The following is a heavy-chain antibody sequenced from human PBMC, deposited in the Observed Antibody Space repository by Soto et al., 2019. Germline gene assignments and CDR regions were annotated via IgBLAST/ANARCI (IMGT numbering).Heavy chain of an antibody. J-gene: IGHJ3*02. CDR3: ARESRNRVGARDAFDI. Sequence: TGGSLRLSCAASGFTFSNYGMHWVRQAPGKELEWVAVISYDRSNKYYAESVKGRFTISRDNSKNTLYLQMNSLRADDTAVYYCARESRNRVGARDAFDIWGPGTVVTVSS. CDR1: GFTFSNYG. D-gene: IGHD1-26*01. CDR2: ISYDRSNK. V-gene: IGHV3-30*03.